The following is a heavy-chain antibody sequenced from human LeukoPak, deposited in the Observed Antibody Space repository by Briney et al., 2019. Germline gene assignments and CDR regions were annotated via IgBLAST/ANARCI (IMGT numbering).Heavy chain of an antibody. CDR2: VSSGSSTI. CDR1: GFTFSDYY. V-gene: IGHV3-11*04. D-gene: IGHD3-10*02. J-gene: IGHJ6*04. CDR3: AELGITMIGGV. Sequence: GGSLRLSCAASGFTFSDYYMSWIRQAPGKALEWVSYVSSGSSTIYYADSVKGRFTVSRDNAKNSLYLQMNSLRAEDTAVYYCAELGITMIGGVWGKGTTVTISS.